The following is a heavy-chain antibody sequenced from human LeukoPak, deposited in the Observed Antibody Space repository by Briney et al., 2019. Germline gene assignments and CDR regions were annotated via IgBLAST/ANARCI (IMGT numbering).Heavy chain of an antibody. J-gene: IGHJ4*02. V-gene: IGHV3-48*01. D-gene: IGHD2-2*01. Sequence: PGGSLRLSCAASGFTFSSYSMNWVRQAPGKGLEWVSYISSSSSTIYYSDSVKGRFTISRDNAKNSLYLQMNSLRAEDTAVYYCARAPCSSTSCSSLGFDYWGQGTLVTVSS. CDR1: GFTFSSYS. CDR2: ISSSSSTI. CDR3: ARAPCSSTSCSSLGFDY.